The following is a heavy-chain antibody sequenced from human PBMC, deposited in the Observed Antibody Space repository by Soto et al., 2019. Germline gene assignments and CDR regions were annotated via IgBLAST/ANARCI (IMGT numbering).Heavy chain of an antibody. J-gene: IGHJ4*02. CDR1: GGSFSGYY. D-gene: IGHD3-10*01. CDR3: ARASLEWFGELPLDY. Sequence: PSETLSLTCAVYGGSFSGYYWSWIRQPPGKGLEWIGEINHSGSTNYNPSLKSRVTISVDTSKNQFSLKLSSVTAADTAVYYCARASLEWFGELPLDYWGQGTLVTV. V-gene: IGHV4-34*01. CDR2: INHSGST.